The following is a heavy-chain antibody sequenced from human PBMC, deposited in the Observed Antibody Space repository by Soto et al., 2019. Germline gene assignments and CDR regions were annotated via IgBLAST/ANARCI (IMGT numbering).Heavy chain of an antibody. CDR1: GFTFSSYG. J-gene: IGHJ4*02. Sequence: QVQLVESGGGVVQPGRSLRLSCAASGFTFSSYGMHWVRQAPGKGLEWVAVIWYDGSNKYYADSVKGRFTISRDNSKNTMYLQVNSLRAEDTAVYYCAREDDDSSGYYFDYWGQGTLVTVSS. CDR2: IWYDGSNK. V-gene: IGHV3-33*01. CDR3: AREDDDSSGYYFDY. D-gene: IGHD3-22*01.